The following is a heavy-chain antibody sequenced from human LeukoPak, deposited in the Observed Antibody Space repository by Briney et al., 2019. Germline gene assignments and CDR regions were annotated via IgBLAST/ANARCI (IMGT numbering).Heavy chain of an antibody. D-gene: IGHD2-21*01. V-gene: IGHV3-7*03. CDR2: IKQHGSEK. CDR3: ARDFTYCGGDCYSGWPMGF. CDR1: GFTLSNYW. Sequence: GGSLRLSCVVSGFTLSNYWMSWVRQAPGKGLEWVANIKQHGSEKYYVDSAMGRFTISRDNAKNSLYLQMNSLRAEDTAVYYCARDFTYCGGDCYSGWPMGFWGQEPWSPSPQ. J-gene: IGHJ4*01.